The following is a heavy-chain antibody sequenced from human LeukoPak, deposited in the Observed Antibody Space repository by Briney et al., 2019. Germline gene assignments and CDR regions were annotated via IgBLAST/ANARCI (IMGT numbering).Heavy chain of an antibody. V-gene: IGHV4-59*01. CDR1: GGSISSYY. CDR3: ARDLRHYDFWSGYPDAFDI. CDR2: IYYSGST. Sequence: PSETLSLTCTVSGGSISSYYWSWIRQPPGKGLEWIGYIYYSGSTNYNPSLKSRVTISVDTSKNQFSLKLSSVTAADTAVYYRARDLRHYDFWSGYPDAFDIWGQGTMVTVSS. D-gene: IGHD3-3*01. J-gene: IGHJ3*02.